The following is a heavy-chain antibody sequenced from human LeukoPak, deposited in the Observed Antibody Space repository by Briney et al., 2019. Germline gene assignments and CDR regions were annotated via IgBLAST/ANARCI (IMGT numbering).Heavy chain of an antibody. Sequence: GGSLRLSCEASGFTFTTYSMTWVRQAPGKGLEWVSIISSGSSAIFSADALKGRFTISRDDAKNLLYLDMNSLRAEDTAVYYCAKDLGVGVRGGHYFDYWGQGTLVTVSS. D-gene: IGHD3-10*01. CDR1: GFTFTTYS. J-gene: IGHJ4*02. V-gene: IGHV3-21*01. CDR2: ISSGSSAI. CDR3: AKDLGVGVRGGHYFDY.